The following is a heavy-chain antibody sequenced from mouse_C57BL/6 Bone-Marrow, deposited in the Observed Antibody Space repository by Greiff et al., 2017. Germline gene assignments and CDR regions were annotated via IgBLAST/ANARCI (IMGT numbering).Heavy chain of an antibody. J-gene: IGHJ3*01. Sequence: EVMLVESGGGLVQPGESLKLSCESNESEFPSHAMSWVRKPPERRLELVAAINSDGGSTYYPDTMERRFIISRDNTKKTLYLQMSSLRSEDTALYYCARRKFPWFAYWGQGTLVTVSA. V-gene: IGHV5-2*01. CDR2: INSDGGST. CDR1: ESEFPSHA. CDR3: ARRKFPWFAY.